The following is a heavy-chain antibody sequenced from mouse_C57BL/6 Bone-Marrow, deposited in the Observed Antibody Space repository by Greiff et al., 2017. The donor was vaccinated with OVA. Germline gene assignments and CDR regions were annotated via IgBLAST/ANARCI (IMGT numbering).Heavy chain of an antibody. V-gene: IGHV2-2*01. Sequence: VQRVESGPGLVQPSQSLSITCTVSGFSLTSYGVHWVRQSPGKGLEWLGVIWSGGSTDYNAAFISRLSISKDNSKSQVFFKMNSLQADDTAIYYCARVAPGWYFDVWGTGTTVTVSS. D-gene: IGHD1-1*01. J-gene: IGHJ1*03. CDR1: GFSLTSYG. CDR2: IWSGGST. CDR3: ARVAPGWYFDV.